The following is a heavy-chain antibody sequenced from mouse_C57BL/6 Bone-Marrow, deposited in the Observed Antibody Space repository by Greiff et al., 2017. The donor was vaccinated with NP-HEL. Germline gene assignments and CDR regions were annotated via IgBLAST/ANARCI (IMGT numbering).Heavy chain of an antibody. CDR1: GYTFTSYW. D-gene: IGHD4-1*01. CDR3: ASGKLGPYYAMDY. CDR2: IHPNSGST. J-gene: IGHJ4*01. Sequence: QVQLKQPGAELVKPGASVKLSCKASGYTFTSYWMHWVKQRPGQGLEWIGMIHPNSGSTNYNEKFKSKATLTVDKSSSTAYMQLSSLTSEDSAVYYCASGKLGPYYAMDYWGQGTSVTVSS. V-gene: IGHV1-64*01.